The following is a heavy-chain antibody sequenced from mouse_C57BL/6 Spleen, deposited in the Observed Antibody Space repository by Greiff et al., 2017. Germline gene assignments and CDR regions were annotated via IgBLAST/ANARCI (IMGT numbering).Heavy chain of an antibody. V-gene: IGHV1-82*01. J-gene: IGHJ2*01. CDR3: AYYDYALGD. CDR1: GYAFSSSW. Sequence: QVQLQQSGPELVKPGASVKISCKASGYAFSSSWMHWVKQRPGKGLEWIGRIYPGDGDTNYNGKFKGKATLTADKSSSTAYMQLSSLTSEDSAVYFCAYYDYALGDWGQGTTLTVSS. CDR2: IYPGDGDT. D-gene: IGHD2-4*01.